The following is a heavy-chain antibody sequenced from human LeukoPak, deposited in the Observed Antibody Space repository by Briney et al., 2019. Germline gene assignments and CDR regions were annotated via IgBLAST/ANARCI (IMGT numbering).Heavy chain of an antibody. CDR3: ARVGDEWEFDY. V-gene: IGHV4-34*01. J-gene: IGHJ4*02. D-gene: IGHD3-16*01. Sequence: SETLSLTCAVYGGSFSGYYWSWIRQPPGKGLEWIGEINHSGSTNYNPSLKSRVTISVDTSKNQFSLKLSSVTAADTAVYYCARVGDEWEFDYWGQGTLVTVSS. CDR2: INHSGST. CDR1: GGSFSGYY.